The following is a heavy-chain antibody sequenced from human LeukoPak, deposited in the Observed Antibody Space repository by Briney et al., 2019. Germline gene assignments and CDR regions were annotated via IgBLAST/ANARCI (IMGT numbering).Heavy chain of an antibody. V-gene: IGHV3-30*02. J-gene: IGHJ4*02. CDR2: IRYDGSNK. D-gene: IGHD6-19*01. Sequence: GGSLRLSCAASGFTFSSYGMHWVRQAPGKGLGRVAFIRYDGSNKYYADSVKGRFTISRDNSKNTLYLQMNSLRAEDTAVYYCAKDRIAVAGTLDYWGQGTLVTVSS. CDR1: GFTFSSYG. CDR3: AKDRIAVAGTLDY.